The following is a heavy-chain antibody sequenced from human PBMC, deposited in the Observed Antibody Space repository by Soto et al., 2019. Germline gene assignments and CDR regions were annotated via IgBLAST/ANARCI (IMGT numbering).Heavy chain of an antibody. CDR3: AKGYYYDSSGYYQVLDAFDI. V-gene: IGHV3-23*01. D-gene: IGHD3-22*01. CDR2: ISGSGGST. CDR1: GFTFSSYA. J-gene: IGHJ3*02. Sequence: PGGSLRLSSAASGFTFSSYAMSWVRQAPGKGLEWVSAISGSGGSTYYADSVKGRFTISRDNSKNTLYLQMNSLRAEDTAVYYCAKGYYYDSSGYYQVLDAFDIWGQGTMVTVSS.